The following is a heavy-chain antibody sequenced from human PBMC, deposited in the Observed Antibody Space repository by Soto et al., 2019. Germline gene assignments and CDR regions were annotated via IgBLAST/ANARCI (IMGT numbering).Heavy chain of an antibody. CDR1: GFTFSSYS. CDR3: ASLYDYIWGSYRYHDY. D-gene: IGHD3-16*02. Sequence: GGSLRLSCAASGFTFSSYSMNWVRQAPGKGLEWVSYISSSSTIYYADSVKGRFTISRDNAKNSLYLQMNSLRAEDTAVYYCASLYDYIWGSYRYHDYWGQGTLVTVSS. J-gene: IGHJ4*02. V-gene: IGHV3-48*01. CDR2: ISSSSTI.